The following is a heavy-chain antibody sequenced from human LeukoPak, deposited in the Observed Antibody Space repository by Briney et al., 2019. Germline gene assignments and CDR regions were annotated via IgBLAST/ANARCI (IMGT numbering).Heavy chain of an antibody. CDR2: IKQDGSEK. J-gene: IGHJ6*02. D-gene: IGHD6-19*01. V-gene: IGHV3-7*01. CDR3: VRAGTSGWDYYNYAMDV. CDR1: GFTFSTYW. Sequence: GGSLRLSCEASGFTFSTYWMSWVRQAPGKGLEWVANIKQDGSEKYYVDSVEGRFTISRDNAKNPLYLRMNSLRVEDAAIYYCVRAGTSGWDYYNYAMDVWGQGTTVTVSS.